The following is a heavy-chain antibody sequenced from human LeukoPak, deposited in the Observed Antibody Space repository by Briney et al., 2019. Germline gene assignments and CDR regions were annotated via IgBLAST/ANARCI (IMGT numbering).Heavy chain of an antibody. D-gene: IGHD1-7*01. V-gene: IGHV1-18*01. Sequence: GASVKVSCKSSGYTFTSYGISWVRQAPGQGLEWMGWISAYNGKTNYAHKLQGRVTMTTDTSTSTAYMELRSLRPDDTAVYYCAREGYNWNYAEGYYYYYMDVWGKGTTVTVSS. CDR3: AREGYNWNYAEGYYYYYMDV. CDR2: ISAYNGKT. CDR1: GYTFTSYG. J-gene: IGHJ6*03.